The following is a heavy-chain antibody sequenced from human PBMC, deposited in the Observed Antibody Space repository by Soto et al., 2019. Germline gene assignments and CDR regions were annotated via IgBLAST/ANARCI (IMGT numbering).Heavy chain of an antibody. V-gene: IGHV4-59*01. D-gene: IGHD2-2*01. CDR1: GGSISSYY. CDR3: ARPVPATWGDYYMDV. Sequence: PSETLSLTCTVSGGSISSYYWSWIRQPPGKGLEWIGYIYYSGSTNYNPSLKSRVTISVDTSKNQFSLKLSSVTAADTAVYYCARPVPATWGDYYMDVWGKGTTVTVS. CDR2: IYYSGST. J-gene: IGHJ6*03.